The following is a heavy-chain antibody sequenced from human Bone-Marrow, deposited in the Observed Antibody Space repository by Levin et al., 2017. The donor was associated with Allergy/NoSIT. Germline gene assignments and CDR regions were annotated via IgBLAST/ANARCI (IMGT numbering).Heavy chain of an antibody. Sequence: SCTASGFTFSSYWMHWVRQAPGKGLESVATIRQDGSDKYYVDSVKGRFTISRDNAENSLFLQMNSLRAEDTAIYYGARASVCGGGCYYYFDYWGQGTLVTVSS. D-gene: IGHD2-21*02. CDR1: GFTFSSYW. J-gene: IGHJ4*02. V-gene: IGHV3-7*04. CDR2: IRQDGSDK. CDR3: ARASVCGGGCYYYFDY.